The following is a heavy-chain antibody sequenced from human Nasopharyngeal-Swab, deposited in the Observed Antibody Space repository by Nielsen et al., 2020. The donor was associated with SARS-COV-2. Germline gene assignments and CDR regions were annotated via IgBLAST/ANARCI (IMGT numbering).Heavy chain of an antibody. CDR1: GFTFRSYA. CDR2: IWYDGSNK. CDR3: ARDRSGWYLDY. Sequence: GESLKISCAASGFTFRSYAMSWVRQAPGKGLEWVAVIWYDGSNKYYADSVKGRFTISRDNSKNTLYLQMNSLRAEDTAVYYCARDRSGWYLDYWGQGTLVTVSS. D-gene: IGHD6-19*01. J-gene: IGHJ4*02. V-gene: IGHV3-30*04.